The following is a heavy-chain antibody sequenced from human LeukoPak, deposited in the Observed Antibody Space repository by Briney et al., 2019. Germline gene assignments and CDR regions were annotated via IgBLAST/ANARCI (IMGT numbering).Heavy chain of an antibody. D-gene: IGHD3-22*01. CDR2: ISSEGKTT. Sequence: GGSLRLSRSASGFIFSPYAMHWVRQAPGKGLEYVSSISSEGKTTYYADSVKGRFTISRDNSKNTLYLQMNSLRAEDTAVYYCAKDSDVLVVIAIDAFDIWGQGTMVTVSS. CDR1: GFIFSPYA. CDR3: AKDSDVLVVIAIDAFDI. J-gene: IGHJ3*02. V-gene: IGHV3-64*04.